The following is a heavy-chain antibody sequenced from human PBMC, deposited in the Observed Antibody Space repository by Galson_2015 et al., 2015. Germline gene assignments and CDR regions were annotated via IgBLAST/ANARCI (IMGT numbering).Heavy chain of an antibody. CDR2: ISSSSSYI. CDR3: ARESGSFLDY. Sequence: SLRLSCAASGFTFSSYSMNWVRQAPGKGLEWVSSISSSSSYIYYADSVKGRLTISRDNAKNSLYLQMNSLRAEDTAVYYCARESGSFLDYWGQGTLVTVSS. D-gene: IGHD3-10*01. CDR1: GFTFSSYS. V-gene: IGHV3-21*01. J-gene: IGHJ4*02.